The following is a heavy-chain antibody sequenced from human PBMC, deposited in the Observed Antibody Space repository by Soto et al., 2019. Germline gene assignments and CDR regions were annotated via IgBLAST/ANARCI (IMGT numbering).Heavy chain of an antibody. J-gene: IGHJ3*02. V-gene: IGHV4-59*01. D-gene: IGHD6-13*01. CDR1: GGSISSYY. Sequence: SETLSLTCTVSGGSISSYYWSWIRQPPGKGLEWIGYIYYSGSTNYNPSLKSRVTISVDTSKNQFSLKLSSVTAADTAVYYCARYLPGGIAVAGPVAHAFDIWGQGTMLTVSS. CDR3: ARYLPGGIAVAGPVAHAFDI. CDR2: IYYSGST.